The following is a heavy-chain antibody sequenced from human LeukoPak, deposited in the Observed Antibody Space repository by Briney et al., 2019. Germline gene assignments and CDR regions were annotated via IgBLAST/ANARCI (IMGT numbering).Heavy chain of an antibody. CDR1: GGSISSSSFY. CDR3: ARQQSAGAFDY. D-gene: IGHD3-10*01. CDR2: IYYSGST. Sequence: SETLSLTCTVSGGSISSSSFYWGWIRQPPGKGLEWIGSIYYSGSTYYNPSLKSRVTISVDTSKNQFSLKLSSVTAADTAVYYCARQQSAGAFDYWGQGTLVTVSS. V-gene: IGHV4-39*01. J-gene: IGHJ4*02.